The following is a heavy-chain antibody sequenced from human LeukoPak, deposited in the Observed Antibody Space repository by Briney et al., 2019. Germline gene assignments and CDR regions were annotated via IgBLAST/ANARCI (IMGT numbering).Heavy chain of an antibody. J-gene: IGHJ4*02. Sequence: PGGSLRLSCAASGFTFSSYGMHWPRQAPGKGLEWVAVIWYDGSNKYYADSVKGRFTISRDNSKNKLYLQMYGPRVEDTAVYYCARARNWNDALDYWGQGTLVTVSS. CDR3: ARARNWNDALDY. CDR2: IWYDGSNK. CDR1: GFTFSSYG. D-gene: IGHD1-1*01. V-gene: IGHV3-33*01.